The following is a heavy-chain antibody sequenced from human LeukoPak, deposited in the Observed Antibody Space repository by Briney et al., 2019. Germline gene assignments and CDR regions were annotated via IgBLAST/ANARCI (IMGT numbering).Heavy chain of an antibody. Sequence: ASVKVSCKTSGYTFTSYDINWVRQAPGQGLEWMGIINPSGGSTSYAQKLQDRVTMTTDTSTSTAYMELRSLRSDDTAVYYCARARTPSWDYYYMDVWGKGTTVTISS. J-gene: IGHJ6*03. CDR1: GYTFTSYD. CDR3: ARARTPSWDYYYMDV. D-gene: IGHD1-14*01. CDR2: INPSGGST. V-gene: IGHV1-46*01.